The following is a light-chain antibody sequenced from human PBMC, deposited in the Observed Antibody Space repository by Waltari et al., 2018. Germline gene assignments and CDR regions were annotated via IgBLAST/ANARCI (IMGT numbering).Light chain of an antibody. V-gene: IGLV2-14*01. CDR2: DVN. CDR1: SSDVGGYNY. Sequence: QSALTQPASVSGSPGQSITISCTGTSSDVGGYNYATWYQQHPGKAPKVMIYDVNNRPSGVSNRFSGSKSGNTASLTISGLQAEDEADYYCGSYTSSTTPYVFGTGTKVTVL. J-gene: IGLJ1*01. CDR3: GSYTSSTTPYV.